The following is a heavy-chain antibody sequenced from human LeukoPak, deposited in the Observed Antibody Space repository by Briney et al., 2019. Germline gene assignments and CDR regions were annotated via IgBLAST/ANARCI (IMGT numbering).Heavy chain of an antibody. D-gene: IGHD3-10*01. J-gene: IGHJ5*02. Sequence: KPSETLSLTCAVYGGSFSGYYWTWIRQPPGKGLEWIGEVTPSGVAHYNPSLKSPVTISVDTSKNQFSLKLSSVTAADTAVYYCARGIDMVRGVKSWFDPWGRGTLVTVSS. CDR1: GGSFSGYY. CDR3: ARGIDMVRGVKSWFDP. CDR2: VTPSGVA. V-gene: IGHV4-34*01.